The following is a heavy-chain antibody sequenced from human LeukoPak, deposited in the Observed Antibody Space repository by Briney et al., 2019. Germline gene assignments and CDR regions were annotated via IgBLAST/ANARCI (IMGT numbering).Heavy chain of an antibody. CDR2: IRGDGDEK. J-gene: IGHJ4*02. Sequence: GGSLRLSCTASGFIFSNYWMTWVRQAPGKGLEWVANIRGDGDEKQFEDSVKGRFTISRDNAKNSVFLQMNNLRAEDTAVFYCVRNGDYYRLDYWGQGTLVTVSS. CDR3: VRNGDYYRLDY. D-gene: IGHD3-22*01. V-gene: IGHV3-7*01. CDR1: GFIFSNYW.